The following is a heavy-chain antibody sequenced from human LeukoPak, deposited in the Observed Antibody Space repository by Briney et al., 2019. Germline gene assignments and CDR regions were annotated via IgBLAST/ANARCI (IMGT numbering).Heavy chain of an antibody. Sequence: GGSLRLSCAASGFTFSHAWMSWVRQAPGKGLEWVGQIKSEADGGTADYAAPVKGRFTISRDDSKNTLYLQMNSLKVEDTAVYYCSTTSLAGQMLMIWYLDNWGQGTLVTVSS. D-gene: IGHD3/OR15-3a*01. V-gene: IGHV3-15*01. CDR1: GFTFSHAW. J-gene: IGHJ4*02. CDR3: STTSLAGQMLMIWYLDN. CDR2: IKSEADGGTA.